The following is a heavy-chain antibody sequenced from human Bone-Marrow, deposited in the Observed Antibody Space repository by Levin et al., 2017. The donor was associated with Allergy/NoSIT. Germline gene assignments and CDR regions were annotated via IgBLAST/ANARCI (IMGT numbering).Heavy chain of an antibody. J-gene: IGHJ2*01. D-gene: IGHD3-10*01. CDR3: ARDGWFGDVVTTFDR. CDR2: IKKDGSEK. Sequence: GGSLRLSCAASGFTFSSYWMSWDRQAPGKGLERVANIKKDGSEKYYVDSVKGRFTISRDNARNSLYLQMNSLRAEDTAGYDCARDGWFGDVVTTFDRWGRGTLVTVSS. V-gene: IGHV3-7*04. CDR1: GFTFSSYW.